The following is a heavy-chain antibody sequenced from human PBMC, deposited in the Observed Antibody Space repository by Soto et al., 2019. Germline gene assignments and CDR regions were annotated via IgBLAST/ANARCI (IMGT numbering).Heavy chain of an antibody. CDR3: ATRGSSPFDF. Sequence: SETLSLTCAVSSGSISSTNWWNWVRQPPGKGLEWIGEIYHGGNTNYNPSLKSRVTISVDKSKNQFSLNLSSVTAADTAVYYCATRGSSPFDFWGQGTLVTVSS. CDR2: IYHGGNT. J-gene: IGHJ4*02. V-gene: IGHV4-4*02. D-gene: IGHD2-2*01. CDR1: SGSISSTNW.